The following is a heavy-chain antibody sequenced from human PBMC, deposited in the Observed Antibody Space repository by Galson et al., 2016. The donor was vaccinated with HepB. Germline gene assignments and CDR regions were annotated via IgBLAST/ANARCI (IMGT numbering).Heavy chain of an antibody. V-gene: IGHV4-39*01. CDR3: ARRYSSGWYDPISTRFDY. Sequence: ETLSLPCTVSGGSISSSSYYWGWIRQPPGKGLEWIGCIYYSGSTYYNPSLKSRVTISVDTSKNQFSLKLGSVTAADTAVYYCARRYSSGWYDPISTRFDYRGQGTLVNVSS. CDR1: GGSISSSSYY. CDR2: IYYSGST. J-gene: IGHJ4*02. D-gene: IGHD6-19*01.